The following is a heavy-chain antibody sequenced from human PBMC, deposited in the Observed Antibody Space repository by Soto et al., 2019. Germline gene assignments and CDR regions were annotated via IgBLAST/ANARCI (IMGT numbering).Heavy chain of an antibody. D-gene: IGHD6-13*01. J-gene: IGHJ6*03. CDR3: AACSRTRYYYYMDV. CDR2: IKQDGSEK. Sequence: GGSLRLSCAASGFTFSSYWMSWVRQAPGKGLEWVANIKQDGSEKYYVDSVKGRFTISRDNAKNSLYLQMNSLRAEDTAVYYCAACSRTRYYYYMDVWGKGTTVTVSS. CDR1: GFTFSSYW. V-gene: IGHV3-7*01.